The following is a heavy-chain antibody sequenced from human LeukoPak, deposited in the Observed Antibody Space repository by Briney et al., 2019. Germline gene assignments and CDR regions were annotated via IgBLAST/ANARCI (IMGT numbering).Heavy chain of an antibody. CDR1: GFTFSSYA. V-gene: IGHV3-23*01. J-gene: IGHJ4*02. CDR3: AKGDKGGPNYY. CDR2: ISGSGGST. Sequence: GESLSLSCAASGFTFSSYAMSWVRQAPGKGLEWVSAISGSGGSTYYADSVKGRFTISRDNSKNTLYLQMNSLRAEDTAVYYCAKGDKGGPNYYWGQGTLVTVSS. D-gene: IGHD3-16*01.